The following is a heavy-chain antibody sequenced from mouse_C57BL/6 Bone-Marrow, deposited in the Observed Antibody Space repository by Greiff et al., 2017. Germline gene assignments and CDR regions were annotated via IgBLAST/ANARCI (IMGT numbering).Heavy chain of an antibody. Sequence: VQLQESDAELVKPGASVKISCKVSGYTFTDHTIHWMKQRPEQGLEWIGYIYPRDGSTKYNEKFKGKATLTADKSSSTAYMQLNSLTSEDSAVYFCAREEVSTMITPYWYFDVWGTGTTVTVSS. CDR1: GYTFTDHT. V-gene: IGHV1-78*01. D-gene: IGHD2-4*01. CDR3: AREEVSTMITPYWYFDV. CDR2: IYPRDGST. J-gene: IGHJ1*03.